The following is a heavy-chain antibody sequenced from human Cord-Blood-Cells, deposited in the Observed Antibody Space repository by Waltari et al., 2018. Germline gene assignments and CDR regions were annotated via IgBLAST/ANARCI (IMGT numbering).Heavy chain of an antibody. CDR2: IIPIFGTA. CDR1: GGTFSSYA. J-gene: IGHJ4*02. D-gene: IGHD1-26*01. V-gene: IGHV1-69*01. CDR3: ARERVLQWELKGGAFDY. Sequence: QVQLVQSGAEVKKPGSSVKVSCKASGGTFSSYAISWVRQPPGKGLEWMGGIIPIFGTANYAQKFQGRVTITADESTSTAYMELSSLRSEDTAVYYCARERVLQWELKGGAFDYWGQGTLVTVSS.